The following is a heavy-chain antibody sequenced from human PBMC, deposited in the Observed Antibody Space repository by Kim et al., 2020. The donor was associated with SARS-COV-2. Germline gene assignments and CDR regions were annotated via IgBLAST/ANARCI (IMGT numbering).Heavy chain of an antibody. CDR3: ASVVVQQRMRGTFDY. CDR2: ISHDGGSK. CDR1: GFTFNNYG. V-gene: IGHV3-30*03. D-gene: IGHD6-25*01. J-gene: IGHJ4*02. Sequence: GGSLRLSCAASGFTFNNYGIHWVRQAPGKGLEWVAVISHDGGSKYYADSVKGRFTISRDDSKNTLYLQMNSLRTEDTALYYCASVVVQQRMRGTFDYRGQGTLVTVSS.